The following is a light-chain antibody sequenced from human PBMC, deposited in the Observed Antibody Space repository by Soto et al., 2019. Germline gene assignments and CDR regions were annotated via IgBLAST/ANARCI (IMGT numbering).Light chain of an antibody. CDR1: QSISRR. Sequence: DIQMTQSPSTLSASVGDRVTITCRASQSISRRLAWYQQKQGKAPTLLIYEASSLETAVLTRISGSGAGTEFTLTISSLQPDDFATDYCQQYSSCYPRTFGQGTKVEIK. V-gene: IGKV1-5*03. CDR2: EAS. J-gene: IGKJ1*01. CDR3: QQYSSCYPRT.